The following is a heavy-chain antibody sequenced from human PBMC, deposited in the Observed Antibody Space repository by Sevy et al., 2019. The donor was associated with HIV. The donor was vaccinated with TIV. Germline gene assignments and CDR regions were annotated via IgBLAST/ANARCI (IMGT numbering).Heavy chain of an antibody. CDR2: ISSNGGST. J-gene: IGHJ6*03. D-gene: IGHD3-16*01. CDR3: ARDIMGLRLGHYYYYYYMDV. Sequence: GESLKISCAASGFTFSSYAMHWVRQAPGKGLEYVSAISSNGGSTYYADSVKGRFTISRDNSKNTLYLQMGSLRAEDMAVYYCARDIMGLRLGHYYYYYYMDVWGKGTTVTVSS. V-gene: IGHV3-64*02. CDR1: GFTFSSYA.